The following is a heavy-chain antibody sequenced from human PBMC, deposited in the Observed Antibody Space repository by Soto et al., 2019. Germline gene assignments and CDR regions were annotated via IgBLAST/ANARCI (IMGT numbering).Heavy chain of an antibody. CDR1: GFSFSNAW. CDR2: IKRKIDGEAT. D-gene: IGHD2-15*01. CDR3: TTGSVEGV. V-gene: IGHV3-15*07. J-gene: IGHJ6*02. Sequence: EVQLVESGGGLVKPGGSLRLSCAASGFSFSNAWMNWVRQAPGKGLEWVGRIKRKIDGEATDYAAPVKGRFTVSRDDSKSALNLHMNGLKGDDPAVYYCTTGSVEGVWGQGTTVTVSS.